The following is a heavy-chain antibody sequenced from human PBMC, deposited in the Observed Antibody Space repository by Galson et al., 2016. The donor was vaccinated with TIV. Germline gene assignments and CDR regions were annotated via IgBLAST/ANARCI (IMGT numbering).Heavy chain of an antibody. CDR3: AREFSIPPRHYGMDV. D-gene: IGHD6-6*01. J-gene: IGHJ6*02. CDR1: RIDFSSYG. V-gene: IGHV3-33*01. CDR2: IWYDGSNE. Sequence: SLRLSCAASRIDFSSYGMHWVRQAPGKGLGWVALIWYDGSNEDYSDSVKGRFTISRDNSINMLYLQMNSLRVEDTAVYYCAREFSIPPRHYGMDVWGQGTTVTVS.